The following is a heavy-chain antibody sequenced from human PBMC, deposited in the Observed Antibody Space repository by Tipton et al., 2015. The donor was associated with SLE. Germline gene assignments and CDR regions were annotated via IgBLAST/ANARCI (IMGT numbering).Heavy chain of an antibody. D-gene: IGHD6-19*01. CDR3: ASLAPTGSGRGY. J-gene: IGHJ4*02. CDR1: GGSFSGYY. CDR2: INHSAST. V-gene: IGHV4-34*01. Sequence: TLSLTCAVYGGSFSGYYWSWIRQPPGKGLEWIGEINHSASTTYNPSLKSRVTISIDTSKNQFSLKLSSVTAADTAVYYCASLAPTGSGRGYWGQGTLVTVSS.